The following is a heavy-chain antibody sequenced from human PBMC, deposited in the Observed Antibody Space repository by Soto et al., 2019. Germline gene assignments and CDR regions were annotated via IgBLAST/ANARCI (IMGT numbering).Heavy chain of an antibody. D-gene: IGHD3-10*01. CDR1: GGTFSRYA. V-gene: IGHV1-69*13. CDR3: ARDLDYYGSGSHYYYGMGV. CDR2: IVPIYGTR. J-gene: IGHJ6*02. Sequence: ASVKVSCKASGGTFSRYAFSWVRQAPGQGLEWMGGIVPIYGTRGFAQKFQGRLTITADEPTRTAYMELSNLRSEDTAVYYCARDLDYYGSGSHYYYGMGVWGQGTTVTVSS.